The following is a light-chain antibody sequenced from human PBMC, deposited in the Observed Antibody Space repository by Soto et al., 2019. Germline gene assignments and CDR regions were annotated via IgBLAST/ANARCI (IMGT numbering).Light chain of an antibody. J-gene: IGLJ2*01. Sequence: QPVLTQSPSASASLGASVKLTCTLSSGYSAYAIAWHQQQPGKGPRYLMKLNSDGSLSRGDEIPDRFSGSSSGAERYLTISSLQYEDEADYYCQAWDTGIHVIFGGGTKLTVL. CDR2: LNSDGSL. V-gene: IGLV4-69*01. CDR3: QAWDTGIHVI. CDR1: SGYSAYA.